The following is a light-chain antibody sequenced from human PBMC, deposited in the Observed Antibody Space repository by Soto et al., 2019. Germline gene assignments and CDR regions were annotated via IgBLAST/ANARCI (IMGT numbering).Light chain of an antibody. CDR2: DAS. Sequence: DIQMTQSPSSQSASVGDRVTITCQASQDISNYLNWYQQKPGKAPKLLIYDASKLETGVPSRFSGSGSGTDFTFTISSLQPEDIATYYCQQSDNLPRGAFGQGTRLEIK. CDR3: QQSDNLPRGA. J-gene: IGKJ5*01. CDR1: QDISNY. V-gene: IGKV1-33*01.